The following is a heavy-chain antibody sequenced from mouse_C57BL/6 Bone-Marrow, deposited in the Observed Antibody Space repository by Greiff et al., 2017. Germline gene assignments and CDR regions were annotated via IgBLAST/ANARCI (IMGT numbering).Heavy chain of an antibody. CDR1: GYTFTSYW. CDR3: AGFAY. J-gene: IGHJ3*01. Sequence: VKLQQPGAELVRPGSSVKLSCKASGYTFTSYWMDWVKQRHGQGLEWIGNIYPSDSETNYNQKFKDKATLTVDKSSSTAYMQLSSLTSEDSAVYYCAGFAYWGQGTLVTVSA. V-gene: IGHV1-61*01. CDR2: IYPSDSET.